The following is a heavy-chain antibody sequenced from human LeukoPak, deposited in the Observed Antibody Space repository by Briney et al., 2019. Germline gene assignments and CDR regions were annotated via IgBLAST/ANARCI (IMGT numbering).Heavy chain of an antibody. CDR2: IWYDGSNK. V-gene: IGHV3-33*01. CDR3: ARDKWSMDGTYYYYYYGMDV. CDR1: GFTLSSYG. D-gene: IGHD2-15*01. Sequence: PGGSLRLSCAASGFTLSSYGMHWVRQAPGKGLEWVAVIWYDGSNKYYADSVKGRFTISRDNSKNTLYLQMNSLRAEDTAVYYCARDKWSMDGTYYYYYYGMDVWGQGTTVTVSS. J-gene: IGHJ6*02.